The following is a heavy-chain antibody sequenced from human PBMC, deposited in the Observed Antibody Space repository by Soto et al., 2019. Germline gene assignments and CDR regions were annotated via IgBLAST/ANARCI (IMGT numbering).Heavy chain of an antibody. V-gene: IGHV6-1*01. D-gene: IGHD2-2*01. CDR3: ARAGGNFGLPEYYYYYYGMDV. CDR1: GDSVSSNSAA. Sequence: SQTLSLTCAISGDSVSSNSAAWNWIRQSPSRGLEWLGRTYYRSKWYNDYAVSVKSQITINPDTSKNQFSLQLNSVTPEVTAVYYCARAGGNFGLPEYYYYYYGMDVWGQGTTVTVSS. CDR2: TYYRSKWYN. J-gene: IGHJ6*02.